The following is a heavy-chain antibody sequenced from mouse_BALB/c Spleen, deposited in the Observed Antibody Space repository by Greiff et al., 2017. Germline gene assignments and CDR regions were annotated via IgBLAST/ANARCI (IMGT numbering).Heavy chain of an antibody. CDR2: ISYSGST. CDR1: GYSITSDYA. D-gene: IGHD1-1*01. J-gene: IGHJ3*01. Sequence: EVKLVESGPGLVKPSQSLSLTCTVTGYSITSDYAWNWIRQFPGNKLEWMGYISYSGSTSYNPSLKSRISITRDTSKNQFFLQLNSVTTEDTATYYCARGSLLLFAYWGQGTLVTVSA. V-gene: IGHV3-2*02. CDR3: ARGSLLLFAY.